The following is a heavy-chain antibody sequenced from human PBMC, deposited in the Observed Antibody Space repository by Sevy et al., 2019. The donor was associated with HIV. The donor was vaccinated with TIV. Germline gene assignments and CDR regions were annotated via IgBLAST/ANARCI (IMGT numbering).Heavy chain of an antibody. Sequence: GGSLRLSCAASGFACHEYSMSWIRQAPGKGLEWVATLSFGCGKINYADSVKGRFTISRDNSKNSFYLQMDNLRVEDTALYSCAREGCSRPHDYWGQGTRVTVSS. CDR3: AREGCSRPHDY. J-gene: IGHJ4*02. V-gene: IGHV3-23*01. CDR1: GFACHEYS. D-gene: IGHD2-8*01. CDR2: LSFGCGKI.